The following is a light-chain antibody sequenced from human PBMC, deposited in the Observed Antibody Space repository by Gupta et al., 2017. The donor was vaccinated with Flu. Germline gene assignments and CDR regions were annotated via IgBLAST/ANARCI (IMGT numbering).Light chain of an antibody. Sequence: GQTVKITCQGDRLRRYFASWYQQKPGQAPILPTYDQNNRPSGIPDRFSASSSGDTASLTITGAQAEDEADYYCNSRDSIGNLVAFGGGTKLTVL. CDR1: RLRRYF. CDR3: NSRDSIGNLVA. V-gene: IGLV3-19*01. CDR2: DQN. J-gene: IGLJ2*01.